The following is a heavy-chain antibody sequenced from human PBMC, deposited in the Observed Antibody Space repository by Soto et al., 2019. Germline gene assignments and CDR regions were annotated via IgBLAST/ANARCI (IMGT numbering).Heavy chain of an antibody. CDR1: GFTFSSYW. Sequence: PGGSLRLSCAASGFTFSSYWMHWVRQAPGKGLVWVSRINSDGSSTSYADSVKGRFTISRDNAKNTLYLQMNSLRAEDTAVYYCARAFSYCGGDCYSIPNWFDPWGQGTLVTAPQ. D-gene: IGHD2-21*02. CDR3: ARAFSYCGGDCYSIPNWFDP. CDR2: INSDGSST. J-gene: IGHJ5*02. V-gene: IGHV3-74*01.